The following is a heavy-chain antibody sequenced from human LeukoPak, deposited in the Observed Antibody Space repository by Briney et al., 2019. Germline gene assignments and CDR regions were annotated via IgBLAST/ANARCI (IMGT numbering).Heavy chain of an antibody. D-gene: IGHD2-2*02. CDR1: GGSISSGGYY. V-gene: IGHV4-39*07. J-gene: IGHJ6*02. Sequence: PSETLSLTCTVSGGSISSGGYYWSWIRQPPGKGLEWIGEINHSGSTNYNPSLKSRVTISVDTSKNQFSLKLSSVTAADTAVYYCARGGYCSSTSCYTRRRVPMGYGMDVWGQGTTVTVSS. CDR2: INHSGST. CDR3: ARGGYCSSTSCYTRRRVPMGYGMDV.